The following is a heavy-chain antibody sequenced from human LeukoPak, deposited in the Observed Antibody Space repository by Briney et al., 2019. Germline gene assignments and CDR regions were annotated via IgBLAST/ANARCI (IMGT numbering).Heavy chain of an antibody. J-gene: IGHJ4*02. Sequence: SETLSLTCTVSGGSISSSSYYWGWIRQPPGKGLEWIGSIYYSGSTYYNPSLKSRVTISVDTSKNQFSLKLSSVTAADTAVYYCARDGSPAYYYDSSGYYYKFWGQGTLVTVSS. CDR3: ARDGSPAYYYDSSGYYYKF. CDR1: GGSISSSSYY. V-gene: IGHV4-39*07. D-gene: IGHD3-22*01. CDR2: IYYSGST.